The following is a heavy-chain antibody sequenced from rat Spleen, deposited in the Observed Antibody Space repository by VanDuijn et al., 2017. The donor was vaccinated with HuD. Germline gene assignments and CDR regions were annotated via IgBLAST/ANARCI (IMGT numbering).Heavy chain of an antibody. CDR3: ASLEGPPDWYFDF. V-gene: IGHV5-29*01. CDR2: IRYDGSST. D-gene: IGHD3-1*01. Sequence: EVQLVESDGGLVQPGRSLKLSCAASGFTFSDSYMAWVRQAPTKGLEWVATIRYDGSSTYYRDSVKGRFTISRDNAKNTLYLQMDSLRSEDTATYYCASLEGPPDWYFDFWGPGTMVTVSS. J-gene: IGHJ1*01. CDR1: GFTFSDSY.